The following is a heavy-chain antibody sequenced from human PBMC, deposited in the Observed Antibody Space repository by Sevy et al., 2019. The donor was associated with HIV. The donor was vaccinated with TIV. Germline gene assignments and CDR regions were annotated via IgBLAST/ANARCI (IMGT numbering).Heavy chain of an antibody. CDR1: GYSFTNYG. Sequence: ASVKVSCKASGYSFTNYGIGWVRQAPGQGLEWMGWISGYNGYTNYAQNLQGRVTMTKDTSTSTAYMELSSLRSDDTAIYYCAKEGKNIRSWFDPWGQGTLVTVSS. CDR2: ISGYNGYT. V-gene: IGHV1-18*01. D-gene: IGHD3-3*02. CDR3: AKEGKNIRSWFDP. J-gene: IGHJ5*02.